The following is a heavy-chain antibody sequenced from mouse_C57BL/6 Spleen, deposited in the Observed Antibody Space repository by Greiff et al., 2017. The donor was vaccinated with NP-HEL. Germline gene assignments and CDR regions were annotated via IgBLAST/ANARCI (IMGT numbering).Heavy chain of an antibody. V-gene: IGHV1-4*01. D-gene: IGHD1-1*01. Sequence: QVQLQQSGAELARPGASVKMSCKASGYTFTSYTMHWVKQRPGQGLEWIGYINPSSGYTKYNQKFKDKATLTADKSSSTASMQLSSMTSEDSAVYYCARISLRYTSGWFAYWGQGTLVTVSA. CDR2: INPSSGYT. CDR3: ARISLRYTSGWFAY. J-gene: IGHJ3*01. CDR1: GYTFTSYT.